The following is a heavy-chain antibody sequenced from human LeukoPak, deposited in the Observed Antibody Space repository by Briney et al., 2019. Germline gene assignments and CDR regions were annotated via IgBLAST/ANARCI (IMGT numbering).Heavy chain of an antibody. J-gene: IGHJ3*02. D-gene: IGHD6-25*01. CDR3: ARAGYPDDAFDI. V-gene: IGHV1-2*02. CDR1: GYTFTGYY. CDR2: INPNSGGT. Sequence: ASVKVSCKAFGYTFTGYYMHWVRQAPGQGLEWMGWINPNSGGTNYAQKFQGRVTMTRDTSISTAYMELSRLRSDDTAVYYCARAGYPDDAFDIWGQGTMVTVSS.